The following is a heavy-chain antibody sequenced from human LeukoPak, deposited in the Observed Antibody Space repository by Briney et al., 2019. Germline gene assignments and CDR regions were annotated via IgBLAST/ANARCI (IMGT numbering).Heavy chain of an antibody. V-gene: IGHV3-48*03. Sequence: GGSLRLSCAASGFTFSRYEMNWVRQAPGKGLEWISYISISGSTTYYADSVKGRFTISRDNTKNSLYVQMSSLRAEDTAVYYCAREGVNNVGYFDYWGQGTLVTVSS. D-gene: IGHD1-26*01. CDR2: ISISGSTT. CDR3: AREGVNNVGYFDY. J-gene: IGHJ4*02. CDR1: GFTFSRYE.